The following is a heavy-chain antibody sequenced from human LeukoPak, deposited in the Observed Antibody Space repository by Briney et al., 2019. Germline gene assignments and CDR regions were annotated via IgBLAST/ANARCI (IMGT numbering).Heavy chain of an antibody. Sequence: SETLSLTCTVSGGSFSSSDYYWSWIRQPPGKGLEWIGYIYYSGSTNYNPSLKSRVTISVDTSKNQFSLKLSSVTAADTAVYYCARDGVSFESGDYVSGFDYWGQGTLVTVSS. CDR2: IYYSGST. J-gene: IGHJ4*02. CDR1: GGSFSSSDYY. D-gene: IGHD4-17*01. V-gene: IGHV4-61*08. CDR3: ARDGVSFESGDYVSGFDY.